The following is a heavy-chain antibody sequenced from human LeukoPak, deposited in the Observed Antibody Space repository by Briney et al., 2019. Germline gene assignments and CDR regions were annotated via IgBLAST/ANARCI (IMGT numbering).Heavy chain of an antibody. CDR1: GLTFSSYW. V-gene: IGHV3-7*01. J-gene: IGHJ4*02. CDR3: ARDSGSL. CDR2: IKQDGSEK. D-gene: IGHD1-26*01. Sequence: GSLRLSCAASGLTFSSYWMSWVRQAPGKGLEWVANIKQDGSEKYYVDSAKGRFTISRDNAKNSLYLQMNSLRAEDTAVYYCARDSGSLWGQGTLVTVSS.